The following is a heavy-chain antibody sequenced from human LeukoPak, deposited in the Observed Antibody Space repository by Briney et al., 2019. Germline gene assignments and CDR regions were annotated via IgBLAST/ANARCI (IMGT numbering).Heavy chain of an antibody. CDR2: TYSGGST. D-gene: IGHD6-13*01. CDR3: AKGSSSGPWAAIDY. J-gene: IGHJ4*02. CDR1: GFIVSSNY. Sequence: GGSLRLSCAVSGFIVSSNYMNWVRQAPGKGLEWVSITYSGGSTYYADSVKGRFTISRDNSKNTLYLQMNSLRAEDTAVYYCAKGSSSGPWAAIDYWGQGTLVTVSS. V-gene: IGHV3-53*01.